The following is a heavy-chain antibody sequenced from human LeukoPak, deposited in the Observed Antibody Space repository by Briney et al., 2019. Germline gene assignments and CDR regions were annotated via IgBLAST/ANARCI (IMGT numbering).Heavy chain of an antibody. CDR1: GASISSGRNY. CDR2: IYYNGNS. CDR3: ARHLSGSAMMHYFDS. V-gene: IGHV4-39*01. D-gene: IGHD5-18*01. Sequence: SETLSLTCNVSGASISSGRNYWGWIRQSPGKGLEWIDSIYYNGNSYYNPSLKSRVSISVDTSKNHISLEVSSLTAADAALYFCARHLSGSAMMHYFDSWGQGTLVTVSS. J-gene: IGHJ4*02.